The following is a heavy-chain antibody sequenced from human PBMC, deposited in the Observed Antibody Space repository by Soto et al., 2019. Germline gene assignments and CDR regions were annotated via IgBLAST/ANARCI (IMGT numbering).Heavy chain of an antibody. D-gene: IGHD3-9*01. Sequence: QITLKESGPTLVKPTQTLTLTCTFSGFSLSTSGVGLGWIRQPPGRALDWLALSYWDDDKRYSPSLKSRLSITNDTTKNQVVITLTNMDPVDPATYYCAPRFDWYHFAYRGQGTPVTVSS. J-gene: IGHJ4*02. CDR2: SYWDDDK. V-gene: IGHV2-5*02. CDR1: GFSLSTSGVG. CDR3: APRFDWYHFAY.